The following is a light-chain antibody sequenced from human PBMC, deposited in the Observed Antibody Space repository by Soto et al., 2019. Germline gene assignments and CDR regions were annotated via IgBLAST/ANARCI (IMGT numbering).Light chain of an antibody. CDR3: QQYYTTPPIS. CDR2: WAS. CDR1: QSLLFSSNNRNY. Sequence: DIVMTQSPDSLAVSLGERATINCTSSQSLLFSSNNRNYLAWYQQKAGQPPKLLIYWASSRESGVPDRSSGSGSGTDFTLTISSLQAEDVAVYYCQQYYTTPPISFGGGTKVEIK. J-gene: IGKJ4*01. V-gene: IGKV4-1*01.